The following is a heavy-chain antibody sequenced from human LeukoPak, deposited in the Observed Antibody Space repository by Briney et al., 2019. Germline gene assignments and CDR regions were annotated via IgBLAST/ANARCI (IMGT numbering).Heavy chain of an antibody. J-gene: IGHJ4*02. CDR1: GYTFDDYA. V-gene: IGHV3-9*01. CDR2: ISWNSGGI. Sequence: QPGRSLRLSCVASGYTFDDYAIHWVRQAPGKGLEWVSGISWNSGGIGYADSVKGRFTISRDNAKNSVYLQMNSLRAEDTALYYCAKDSYDILTGPLGYWGQGTLVTVSS. D-gene: IGHD3-9*01. CDR3: AKDSYDILTGPLGY.